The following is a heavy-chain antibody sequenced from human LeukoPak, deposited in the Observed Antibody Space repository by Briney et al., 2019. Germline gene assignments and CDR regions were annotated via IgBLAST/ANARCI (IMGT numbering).Heavy chain of an antibody. V-gene: IGHV3-74*01. CDR3: AREFRVLPDI. CDR2: INSDGSST. CDR1: GFTFSSYW. Sequence: QPGGSLRPSCAVSGFTFSSYWMHWVRPAPGKGLVWVSRINSDGSSTNYADSLKGRFTIYRDNAKNTLYLQMNSLRDEDTAVYYCAREFRVLPDIWGQGTMVTVSS. D-gene: IGHD2-8*02. J-gene: IGHJ3*02.